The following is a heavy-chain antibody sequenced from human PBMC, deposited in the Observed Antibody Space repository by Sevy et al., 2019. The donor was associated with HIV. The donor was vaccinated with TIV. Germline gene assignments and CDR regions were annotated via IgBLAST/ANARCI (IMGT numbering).Heavy chain of an antibody. Sequence: ASVKVSCKVFGYTLSEFSMHWVRQTPGKGLEWMGSFDPEDGETIYAQKFQGRVAMTEDTSTDTAYMELRSLRSEDTAVFYCAITKDYYDNSGYPFDYWGQGTLVTVSS. V-gene: IGHV1-24*01. D-gene: IGHD3-22*01. CDR2: FDPEDGET. CDR3: AITKDYYDNSGYPFDY. CDR1: GYTLSEFS. J-gene: IGHJ4*02.